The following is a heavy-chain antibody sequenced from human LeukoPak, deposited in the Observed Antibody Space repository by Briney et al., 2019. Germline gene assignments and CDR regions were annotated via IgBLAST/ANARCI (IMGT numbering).Heavy chain of an antibody. CDR2: IYTSGST. D-gene: IGHD6-19*01. Sequence: SETLSLTCTVSGGSISSYYWSWIRQPAGKGLEWIGRIYTSGSTNYNPSLKSRVTVSVDTSKNQFSLKLSSVTAADTAVYYCAREEGREEYSSGWYIDYWGQGTLVTVSS. CDR3: AREEGREEYSSGWYIDY. V-gene: IGHV4-4*07. CDR1: GGSISSYY. J-gene: IGHJ4*02.